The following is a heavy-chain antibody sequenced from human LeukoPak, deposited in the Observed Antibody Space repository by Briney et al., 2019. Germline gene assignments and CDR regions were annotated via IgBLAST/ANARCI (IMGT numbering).Heavy chain of an antibody. V-gene: IGHV3-21*04. J-gene: IGHJ4*02. Sequence: PGGSLRLSCAASGFTFSSYSMNWVRQAPGKGLEWVSYISSSSSYIYYADSVKGRFTISRDNAKNSLYLQMNSLRAEDTALYYCAKASIWFGDLTPTGYFDYWGQGILVTVSS. CDR3: AKASIWFGDLTPTGYFDY. D-gene: IGHD3-10*01. CDR2: ISSSSSYI. CDR1: GFTFSSYS.